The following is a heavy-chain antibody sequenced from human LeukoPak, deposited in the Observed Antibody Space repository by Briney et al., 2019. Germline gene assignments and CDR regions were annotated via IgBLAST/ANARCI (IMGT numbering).Heavy chain of an antibody. CDR3: ARDPGEYYFDY. V-gene: IGHV3-30*03. D-gene: IGHD1-26*01. J-gene: IGHJ4*02. Sequence: GGSLRLSCAASGFTLSSYWMHWVRQAPGKGLEWVAVISYDGSNKYYADSVKGRFTISRDNSTHTLYLQMNSLRAEDAAVYYCARDPGEYYFDYWGQGTLVTVSS. CDR2: ISYDGSNK. CDR1: GFTLSSYW.